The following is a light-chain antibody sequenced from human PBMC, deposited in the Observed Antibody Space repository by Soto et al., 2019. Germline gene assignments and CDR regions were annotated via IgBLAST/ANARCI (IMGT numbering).Light chain of an antibody. CDR1: SSDVGGYNY. V-gene: IGLV2-14*03. CDR2: DVT. Sequence: QSALTQPASVSGSPGQSITISCTGTSSDVGGYNYVSWYQHHPGKAPKLIIYDVTNRPSGVSNPLSGSKSGNTASLTISGLQPEDEADYYCSSYTTSNTRQIAFGTGTKVTVL. J-gene: IGLJ1*01. CDR3: SSYTTSNTRQIA.